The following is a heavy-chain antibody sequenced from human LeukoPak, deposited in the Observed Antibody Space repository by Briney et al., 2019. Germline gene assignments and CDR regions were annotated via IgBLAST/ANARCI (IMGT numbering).Heavy chain of an antibody. V-gene: IGHV3-30-3*01. D-gene: IGHD3-22*01. CDR2: ISYDGSNK. CDR3: ASSGTYYYDSSGYYLDY. Sequence: PGGSLRLSCAASGFTFSSYAMHWVRQAPGKGLEWVAVISYDGSNKYYADSVKGRFTTSRDNSKNTLYLQMNSLRAEDTAVYYCASSGTYYYDSSGYYLDYWGQGTLVTVSS. J-gene: IGHJ4*02. CDR1: GFTFSSYA.